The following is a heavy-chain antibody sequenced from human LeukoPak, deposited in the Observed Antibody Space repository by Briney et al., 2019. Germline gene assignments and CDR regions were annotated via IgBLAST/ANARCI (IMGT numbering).Heavy chain of an antibody. CDR3: ARGRYGLLSGYDY. CDR2: INPNSGDT. Sequence: ASVKVSRKASGYTFTGYYMHWVRQAPGQGLEWMGWINPNSGDTNYAQKVQGRVTMTRDTSISTAYMELSSLTSDDAAVYYCARGRYGLLSGYDYWGQGAMVTVSS. J-gene: IGHJ4*02. D-gene: IGHD3-22*01. CDR1: GYTFTGYY. V-gene: IGHV1-2*02.